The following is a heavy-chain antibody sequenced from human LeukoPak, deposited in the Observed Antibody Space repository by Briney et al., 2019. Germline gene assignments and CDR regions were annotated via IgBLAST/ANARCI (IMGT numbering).Heavy chain of an antibody. J-gene: IGHJ4*02. CDR2: IYTSGST. V-gene: IGHV4-61*02. CDR3: ASNRLDYGRGINY. CDR1: GGSISSGNYY. D-gene: IGHD4-17*01. Sequence: QPSETLSPTCTVSGGSISSGNYYWSWIRQPAGKGLEWIGRIYTSGSTNYNPSLKSRVTISVDTSKHQFSLKLSSVTAADTAVYYCASNRLDYGRGINYWSQGTLVTVSS.